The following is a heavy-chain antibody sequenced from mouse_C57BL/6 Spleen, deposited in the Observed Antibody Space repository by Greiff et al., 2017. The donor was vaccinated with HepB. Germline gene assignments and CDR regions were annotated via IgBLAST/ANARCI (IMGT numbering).Heavy chain of an antibody. Sequence: VQLQQSGPELVKPGASVKISCKASGYAFSSSWMNWVKQRPGKGLEWIGRIYPGDGDTNYNGKFKGKATLTADKSSSTAYMQLSSLTSEDSAVYFCARAFSTVVAPYFDYWGQGTTLTVSS. V-gene: IGHV1-82*01. D-gene: IGHD1-1*01. CDR3: ARAFSTVVAPYFDY. J-gene: IGHJ2*01. CDR1: GYAFSSSW. CDR2: IYPGDGDT.